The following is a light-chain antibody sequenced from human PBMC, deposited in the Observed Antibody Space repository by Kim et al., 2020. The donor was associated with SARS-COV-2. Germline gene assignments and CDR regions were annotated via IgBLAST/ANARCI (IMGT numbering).Light chain of an antibody. CDR2: LAS. Sequence: DIQMTQSPSTLSASIGDRVTITCRASQMIDTWLAWYQQKPGKAPKLLIYLASTLENGVPPRFSGSGSGAEFTLTINSLQPDDFATYYCQHYSRFPYTFGHVTKLEI. CDR1: QMIDTW. CDR3: QHYSRFPYT. V-gene: IGKV1-5*03. J-gene: IGKJ2*01.